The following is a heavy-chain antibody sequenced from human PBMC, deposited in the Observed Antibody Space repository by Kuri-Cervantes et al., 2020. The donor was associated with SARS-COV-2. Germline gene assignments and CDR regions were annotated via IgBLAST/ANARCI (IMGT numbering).Heavy chain of an antibody. Sequence: GESLKISCAASGFTFSDYYMSWIRQAPGKGLEWVSAISGSGGSTYYADSVKGRFTISRDNSKNTLYLQMNSLRAEDTAVYYCAKDSGEWWELLGDNWFDPWGQGTLVTVSS. CDR2: ISGSGGST. CDR1: GFTFSDYY. CDR3: AKDSGEWWELLGDNWFDP. J-gene: IGHJ5*02. D-gene: IGHD1-26*01. V-gene: IGHV3-23*01.